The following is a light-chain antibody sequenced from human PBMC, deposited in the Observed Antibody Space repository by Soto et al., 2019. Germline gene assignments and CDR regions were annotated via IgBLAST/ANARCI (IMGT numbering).Light chain of an antibody. V-gene: IGKV3D-15*01. CDR1: QSVSTK. J-gene: IGKJ3*01. CDR2: GAS. Sequence: MVMTQSPATLSVSPGEKATLSCRASQSVSTKLAWYQQKPGQAPRLLIYGASTKATGIPARFSGSGSGTEFTLTISSLQSEDFAVYYGQQYNNWPYTFGPRTRVD. CDR3: QQYNNWPYT.